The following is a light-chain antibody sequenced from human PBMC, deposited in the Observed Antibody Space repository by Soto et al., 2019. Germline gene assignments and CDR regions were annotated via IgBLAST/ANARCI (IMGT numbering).Light chain of an antibody. V-gene: IGKV3-20*01. CDR1: QTITRYY. CDR3: HQYGSAPPT. CDR2: GAS. J-gene: IGKJ2*01. Sequence: EIVLTQSPATLSLSPGERATLSCRASQTITRYYLVWYQQKPGQAPRLLIYGASSRATGIPDRVSGIGSGTDFTLSISGLEPEDFAVYYCHQYGSAPPTFGQGTKLEIK.